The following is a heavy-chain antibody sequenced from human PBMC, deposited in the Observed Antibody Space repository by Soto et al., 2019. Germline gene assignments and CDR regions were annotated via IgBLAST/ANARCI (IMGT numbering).Heavy chain of an antibody. CDR3: ARDQIRLEYYDILTGKNWFDP. CDR1: GYTFTSYA. V-gene: IGHV1-3*01. Sequence: ASVKVSCKASGYTFTSYAMHWVRQAPGQRLEWMGWINAGNGNTKYSQKFQGRVTITRDTSASTAYMELSSLRSEDTAVYYCARDQIRLEYYDILTGKNWFDPWGQGTLVTVS. J-gene: IGHJ5*02. D-gene: IGHD3-9*01. CDR2: INAGNGNT.